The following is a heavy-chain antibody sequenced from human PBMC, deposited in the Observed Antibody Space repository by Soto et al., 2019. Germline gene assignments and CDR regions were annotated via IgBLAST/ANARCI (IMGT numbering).Heavy chain of an antibody. V-gene: IGHV3-30*18. J-gene: IGHJ4*02. D-gene: IGHD4-17*01. CDR2: ISYDGSKK. CDR3: AKDANDYGDYRLLFWFDY. CDR1: GFSFSNFG. Sequence: ESGGGVGQPGRSLRLSCVASGFSFSNFGMHWVRQAPGKGLEWVAVISYDGSKKYYADSVKGRFTISRDNSKNTLYLLMNSLRGEDTAVYYCAKDANDYGDYRLLFWFDYWGQGTLVTVSS.